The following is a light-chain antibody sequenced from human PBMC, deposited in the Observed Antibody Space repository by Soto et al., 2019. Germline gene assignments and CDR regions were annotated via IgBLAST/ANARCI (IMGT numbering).Light chain of an antibody. CDR3: QQRSNGPPIT. CDR1: QSVSSY. J-gene: IGKJ5*01. CDR2: DAS. V-gene: IGKV3-11*01. Sequence: EIVLTQSPATLSLSTGERATLSCRASQSVSSYLAWYQQKPGQAPRLLIYDASNRATGIPARFSGSGSGTDFTVTISRLEPEDFAVYYCQQRSNGPPITFGQGTRLEIK.